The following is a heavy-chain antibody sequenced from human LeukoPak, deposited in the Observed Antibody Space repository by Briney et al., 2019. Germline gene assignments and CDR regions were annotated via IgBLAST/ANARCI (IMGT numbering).Heavy chain of an antibody. J-gene: IGHJ6*02. CDR1: GYTFTSYA. V-gene: IGHV1-18*01. CDR2: ISAYNSNT. Sequence: GASVKLSWKASGYTFTSYAISWVRQAPGQGLEWVGWISAYNSNTNYGQTMQGRVTITTDTSTSTAYRELMSLRSDDTGVYYCERAFDTAMDTHYFYYYGTNGWGQGTTVS. CDR3: ERAFDTAMDTHYFYYYGTNG. D-gene: IGHD5-18*01.